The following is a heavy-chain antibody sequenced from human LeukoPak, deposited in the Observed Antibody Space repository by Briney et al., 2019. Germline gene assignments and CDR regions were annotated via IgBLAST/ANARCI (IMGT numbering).Heavy chain of an antibody. J-gene: IGHJ1*01. CDR2: LYSGGNT. D-gene: IGHD2-15*01. Sequence: PGGSLRLSCAASGFTVSSNYMSWVRQAPGKGLEWVSLLYSGGNTYYADSAKGRFTISRDNSKNTLYLQMNSLRAEDTAVYYCATSYCSGGSCYPQYFQHWGQGTLVTVS. V-gene: IGHV3-66*02. CDR1: GFTVSSNY. CDR3: ATSYCSGGSCYPQYFQH.